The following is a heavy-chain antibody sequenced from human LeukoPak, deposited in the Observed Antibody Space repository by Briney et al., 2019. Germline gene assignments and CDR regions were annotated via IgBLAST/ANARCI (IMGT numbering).Heavy chain of an antibody. CDR1: GFTFNNYA. CDR3: ALETGDGPPNFDY. D-gene: IGHD7-27*01. Sequence: GGSLRLSCVVSGFTFNNYAMSWVRQAPGKGLEWVSSISIRGVNPTYADSVKGRFTTSRDNSKNTLYLQMNSLRAEDTAVYYCALETGDGPPNFDYWGQGTLVTVSS. J-gene: IGHJ4*02. V-gene: IGHV3-23*01. CDR2: ISIRGVNP.